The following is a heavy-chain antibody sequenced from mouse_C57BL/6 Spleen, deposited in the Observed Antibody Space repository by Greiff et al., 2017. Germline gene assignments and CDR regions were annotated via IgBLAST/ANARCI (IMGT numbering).Heavy chain of an antibody. CDR1: GYTFTSYW. V-gene: IGHV1-74*01. Sequence: VKLQQPGAELVKPGASVKVSCKASGYTFTSYWMHWVKQRPGQGLEWIGRIHPSDSDTNYNQKFKGKATLTVDKSSSTAYMQLSSLTSEDSAVYYCAITGSRYVEGYAMDYWGQGTSVTVSS. J-gene: IGHJ4*01. CDR3: AITGSRYVEGYAMDY. CDR2: IHPSDSDT. D-gene: IGHD1-1*01.